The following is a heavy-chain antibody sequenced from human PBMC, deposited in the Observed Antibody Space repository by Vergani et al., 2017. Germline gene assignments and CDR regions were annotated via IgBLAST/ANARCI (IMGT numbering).Heavy chain of an antibody. D-gene: IGHD6-6*01. Sequence: QVHLQESGPGLVKPSETLSLTCSVSGDSISRNIWNWIRQPAGKGLEWIGRMYVSGSTNYNPSLKSRVTMSVDTSKNQFSLNLSSVTAADTAVYYCTRELLEYGSSFAFDTWGQGTMVAVSS. CDR1: GDSISRNI. CDR3: TRELLEYGSSFAFDT. V-gene: IGHV4-4*07. J-gene: IGHJ3*02. CDR2: MYVSGST.